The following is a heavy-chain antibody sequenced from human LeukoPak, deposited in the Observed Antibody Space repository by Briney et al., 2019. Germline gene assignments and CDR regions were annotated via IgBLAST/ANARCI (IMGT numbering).Heavy chain of an antibody. CDR2: IYTSGST. CDR3: ARSGQGATVDY. D-gene: IGHD1-26*01. Sequence: SETLSLTCTVSGGSISSGSYYWSWIRQPAGKGLEWIGRIYTSGSTNYNPSLKSRVTISVDTSKNQFSLKLSSVTAADTAVYYCARSGQGATVDYWGQGTLVTVSS. V-gene: IGHV4-61*02. CDR1: GGSISSGSYY. J-gene: IGHJ4*02.